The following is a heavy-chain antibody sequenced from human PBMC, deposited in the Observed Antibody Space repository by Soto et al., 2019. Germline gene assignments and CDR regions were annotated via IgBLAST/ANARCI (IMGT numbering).Heavy chain of an antibody. J-gene: IGHJ4*02. V-gene: IGHV1-69*01. Sequence: QVPLVQSGAEVKKPGSSVKVSCKASGGTFSSYAISWVRQAPGQGLEWMGGIIPIFGTANYAQKFQGRVTITADESTSTAYMERSSLRSEDTAVYYCARERYSSSHGARRGFDYWGQGTLVTVSS. CDR2: IIPIFGTA. D-gene: IGHD6-13*01. CDR1: GGTFSSYA. CDR3: ARERYSSSHGARRGFDY.